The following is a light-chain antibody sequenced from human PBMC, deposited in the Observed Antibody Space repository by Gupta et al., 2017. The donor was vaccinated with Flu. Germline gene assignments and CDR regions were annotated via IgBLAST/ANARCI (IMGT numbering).Light chain of an antibody. J-gene: IGKJ1*01. Sequence: GALSLAPGERATLSCRASQSVSSSYIAWYQQKPGEAPGLLIYGASSRVTGIPDRFSGSGFGTDFSLTISRLEPEDFAVYYCRQDGSSPGTFGQGTKVEIK. CDR2: GAS. CDR3: RQDGSSPGT. V-gene: IGKV3-20*01. CDR1: QSVSSSY.